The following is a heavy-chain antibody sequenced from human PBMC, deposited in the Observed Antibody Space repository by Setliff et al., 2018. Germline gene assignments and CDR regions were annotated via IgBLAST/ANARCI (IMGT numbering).Heavy chain of an antibody. CDR3: TTSRAPRVVLAADFDL. J-gene: IGHJ4*02. CDR2: ISPYSGET. D-gene: IGHD2-21*01. CDR1: GFGFTTFG. Sequence: GASVKVSCKTSGFGFTTFGFSWVRQAPGQGLEWMGWISPYSGETNNAQKFQDRLSVTADTSSKTIYMELRSLTSDDTAVYFCTTSRAPRVVLAADFDLWGQGTLVTVSS. V-gene: IGHV1-18*01.